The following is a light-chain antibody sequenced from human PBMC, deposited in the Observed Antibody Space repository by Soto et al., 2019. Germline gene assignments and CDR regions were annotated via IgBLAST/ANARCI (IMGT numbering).Light chain of an antibody. V-gene: IGLV8-61*01. CDR2: NTT. CDR3: ALYVGRGTVV. CDR1: SGSVSTSYY. J-gene: IGLJ3*02. Sequence: QTVVTQEPSFSVSPGGTVILTCGLTSGSVSTSYYPSWYQQSPGLAPRTLIYNTTTRSSGVPDRFSGSILRNKAALTITGAQSDDESDYLCALYVGRGTVVFGGGAKLTVL.